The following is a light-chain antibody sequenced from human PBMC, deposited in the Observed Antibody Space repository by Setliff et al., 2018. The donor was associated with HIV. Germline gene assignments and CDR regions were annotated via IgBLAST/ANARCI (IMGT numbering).Light chain of an antibody. J-gene: IGLJ1*01. CDR3: SSYTGSGTSV. CDR1: SNDVGGYNY. Sequence: QSVLTQPASVSGSPGQSITISCTGTSNDVGGYNYVAWYQEHPGKAPKLMIYDVSNRPSGVSNRFSGSKSGSTASLTISGLLAEDESDYYCSSYTGSGTSVFGGGTKVTVL. V-gene: IGLV2-14*03. CDR2: DVS.